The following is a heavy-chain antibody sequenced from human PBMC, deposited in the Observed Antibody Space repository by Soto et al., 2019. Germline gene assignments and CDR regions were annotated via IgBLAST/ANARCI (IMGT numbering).Heavy chain of an antibody. CDR2: ISGSGGST. CDR1: GFTFSSYA. Sequence: EVQLLESGGGLVQPGGSLRLSCAASGFTFSSYAMSWVRQAPGKGLEWVSAISGSGGSTYYADSVKGRFTISRDNSKNTLYLQRNRLRAEETAVYYWVKDCVGGQWLVQSGGGYFDYWGQGTLVTVSS. D-gene: IGHD6-19*01. CDR3: VKDCVGGQWLVQSGGGYFDY. J-gene: IGHJ4*02. V-gene: IGHV3-23*01.